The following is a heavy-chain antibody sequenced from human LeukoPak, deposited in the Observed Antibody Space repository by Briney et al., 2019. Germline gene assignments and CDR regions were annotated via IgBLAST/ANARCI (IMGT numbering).Heavy chain of an antibody. CDR3: ARGSGYYDSSNAYFDY. V-gene: IGHV4-34*01. CDR1: GGSFSGYY. Sequence: SETLSLTCAVYGGSFSGYYWSWIRQPPGKGLEWIGEINHSGSTNYNPSLKSRVTISVDTSKNQFSLKLSSVTAADTAVYYCARGSGYYDSSNAYFDYWGQGTLVTVSS. J-gene: IGHJ4*02. CDR2: INHSGST. D-gene: IGHD3-22*01.